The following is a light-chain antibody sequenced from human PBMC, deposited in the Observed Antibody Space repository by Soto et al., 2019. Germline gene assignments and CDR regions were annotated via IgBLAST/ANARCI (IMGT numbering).Light chain of an antibody. CDR2: GAS. V-gene: IGKV3-20*01. Sequence: EIVMTQSPATLSVSPGERATLSCRASQSVSSNLAWYQQKPGQAPRLLIYGASNRATGIPARFSGSGSGTDFTLTISRLEPEDFAVYYCQQYGSSPPITLGQGTRLEIK. CDR3: QQYGSSPPIT. CDR1: QSVSSN. J-gene: IGKJ5*01.